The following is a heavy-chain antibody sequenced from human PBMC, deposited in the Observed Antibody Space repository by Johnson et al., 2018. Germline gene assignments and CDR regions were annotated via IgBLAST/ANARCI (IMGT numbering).Heavy chain of an antibody. J-gene: IGHJ6*02. D-gene: IGHD2-15*01. CDR3: AKIKPYCSGDSCPQCSHYGMDV. Sequence: QVQLVQSGGGVVQPGRSLRFSCAASGFTFSNNGMHWVRQAPGKGLEWVAVISHDGSNKYYADSVKGRFTVPRDNSKNTLYLQMNSLRAEDTAVYYCAKIKPYCSGDSCPQCSHYGMDVWGQGTTVTVSS. CDR2: ISHDGSNK. V-gene: IGHV3-30*18. CDR1: GFTFSNNG.